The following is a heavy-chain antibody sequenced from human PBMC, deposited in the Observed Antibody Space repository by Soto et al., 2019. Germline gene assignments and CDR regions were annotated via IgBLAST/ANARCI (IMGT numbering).Heavy chain of an antibody. V-gene: IGHV4-59*01. CDR2: IYYSGST. J-gene: IGHJ4*02. Sequence: SETLSLTCTVSGGSISSYYWSWIRQPPGKGLEWIEYIYYSGSTNYNPSLKSRVTISVDTSKNQFSLKLSSVTAADTAVYYCARATQTVVAATFDYWGQGTLVTVSS. D-gene: IGHD2-15*01. CDR1: GGSISSYY. CDR3: ARATQTVVAATFDY.